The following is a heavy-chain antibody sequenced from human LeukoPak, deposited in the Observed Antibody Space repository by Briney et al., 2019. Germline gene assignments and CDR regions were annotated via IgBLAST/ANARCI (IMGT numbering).Heavy chain of an antibody. CDR3: AREGYDILTGYSGARYYYMDV. Sequence: ASVKVSCKASGYTFTSYAMNWVRQAPGQGLEWMGWINTNTGNPTYAQGFTGRFVFSLDTSVSTAYLRISSLKAEDTAVYYCAREGYDILTGYSGARYYYMDVWGKGTTVTVSS. CDR2: INTNTGNP. D-gene: IGHD3-9*01. CDR1: GYTFTSYA. J-gene: IGHJ6*03. V-gene: IGHV7-4-1*02.